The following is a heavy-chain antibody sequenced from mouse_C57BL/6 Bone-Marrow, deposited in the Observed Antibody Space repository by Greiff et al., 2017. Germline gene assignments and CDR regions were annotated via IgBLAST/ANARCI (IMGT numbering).Heavy chain of an antibody. Sequence: VQRVESGAELMKPGASVKLSCKATGYTFTGYWIEWVKQRPGHGLEWIGEILPGSGSTNYNEKFKGKATFTADTSSNTAYMQLSSLTTEDSAIYYCARLYYSNYVGYWYFDVWGTGTTVTVSS. CDR2: ILPGSGST. CDR1: GYTFTGYW. J-gene: IGHJ1*03. CDR3: ARLYYSNYVGYWYFDV. D-gene: IGHD2-5*01. V-gene: IGHV1-9*01.